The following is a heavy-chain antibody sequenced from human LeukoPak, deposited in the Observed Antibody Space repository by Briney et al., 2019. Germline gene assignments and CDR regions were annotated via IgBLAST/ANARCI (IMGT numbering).Heavy chain of an antibody. Sequence: PGRSLRLSCAASGFTFSSYAMHWVRQAPGKGLEWVAVISYDGGNKYYADSVKGRFTISRDNSKNTLYLQMNSLRAEDTAVYYCARGQKPYSSGWYSGFFDYWGQGTLVTVSS. CDR3: ARGQKPYSSGWYSGFFDY. CDR1: GFTFSSYA. CDR2: ISYDGGNK. V-gene: IGHV3-30*04. J-gene: IGHJ4*02. D-gene: IGHD6-19*01.